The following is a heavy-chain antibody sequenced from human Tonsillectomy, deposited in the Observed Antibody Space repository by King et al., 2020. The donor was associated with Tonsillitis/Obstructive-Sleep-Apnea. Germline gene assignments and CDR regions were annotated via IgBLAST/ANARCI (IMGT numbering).Heavy chain of an antibody. V-gene: IGHV4-59*08. CDR1: GGSISSYY. CDR2: IYYSGST. Sequence: QLQESGQGLEKPSETLSLTCTVSGGSISSYYWSWIRQPPGKGLEWMGYIYYSGSTNYNPSLKSRVTISVDTSKNQFSLKLSFVTAADTAVYYCARPTNYYYYMDVWGKGTTVTVSS. J-gene: IGHJ6*03. CDR3: ARPTNYYYYMDV.